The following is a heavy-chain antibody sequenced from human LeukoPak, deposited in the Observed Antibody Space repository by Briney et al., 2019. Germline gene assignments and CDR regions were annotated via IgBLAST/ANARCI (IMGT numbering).Heavy chain of an antibody. CDR1: GFTVSSNY. V-gene: IGHV3-66*01. Sequence: GGSLRLSCAASGFTVSSNYMSWVRQAPGKGLEWVSVIYSGGSTYYADSVKGRFTISRDNSKNTLYLQMNSLRAEDTAVYYCARGFLGYGSGSNQKDYWGQGTLVTVSS. J-gene: IGHJ4*02. CDR3: ARGFLGYGSGSNQKDY. D-gene: IGHD3-10*01. CDR2: IYSGGST.